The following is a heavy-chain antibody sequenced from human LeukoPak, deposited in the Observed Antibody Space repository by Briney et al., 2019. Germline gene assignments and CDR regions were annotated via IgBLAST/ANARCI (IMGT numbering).Heavy chain of an antibody. J-gene: IGHJ4*02. CDR3: AREPYYYDSSGYLYYFDY. Sequence: NPSETLSLTCTVSGGSISSSSYHWGWIRQPPGKGLEWIGSIYYSGSTYYNPSLKSRVTISVDTSKHQFSLKLSSVTAADTAVYYCAREPYYYDSSGYLYYFDYWGQGTLVTVSS. CDR1: GGSISSSSYH. D-gene: IGHD3-22*01. CDR2: IYYSGST. V-gene: IGHV4-39*07.